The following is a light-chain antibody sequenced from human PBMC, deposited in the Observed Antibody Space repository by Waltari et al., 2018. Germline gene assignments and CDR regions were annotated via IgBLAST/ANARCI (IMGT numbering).Light chain of an antibody. Sequence: QSVLTQPPSVSGHPGQRVTIPSSGSSSHLGSNTRELYQQLPGTAPKLLMYSNNLRPSGVPGRFAGSKSGTSASLAIFGIQSEDEGHYFCAGWDDSLKGVIFGGGTKVTV. CDR2: SNN. V-gene: IGLV1-44*01. CDR3: AGWDDSLKGVI. J-gene: IGLJ2*01. CDR1: SSHLGSNT.